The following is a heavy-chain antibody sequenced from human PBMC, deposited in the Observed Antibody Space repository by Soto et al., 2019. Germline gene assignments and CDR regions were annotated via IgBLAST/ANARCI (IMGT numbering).Heavy chain of an antibody. CDR3: ARVLPPYDP. V-gene: IGHV1-18*01. Sequence: QVQLVQSGAEVKKPGASVKVSCKASGYTFTSYGISWVRQAPGQWLEWMGWINAYNGNTNYAQKLQGIVTMTTDTSTSTAYIELSSLISDYTAVYYCARVLPPYDPWGQGTLVTVSS. CDR2: INAYNGNT. J-gene: IGHJ5*02. CDR1: GYTFTSYG.